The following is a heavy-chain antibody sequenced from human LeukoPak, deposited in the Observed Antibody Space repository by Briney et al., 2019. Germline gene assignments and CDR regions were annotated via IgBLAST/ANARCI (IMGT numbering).Heavy chain of an antibody. Sequence: PSETLSLTCTVSGGSISSYYWSWIRQPAGKGLEWIGRIYTSGSTNYNPSLKSRVTMSVDTSKNQFSLKLSSVTAADTAVYYCARQIGMITVGGVIEAFDYWGQGTLGTVSS. V-gene: IGHV4-4*07. J-gene: IGHJ4*02. CDR3: ARQIGMITVGGVIEAFDY. D-gene: IGHD3-16*02. CDR1: GGSISSYY. CDR2: IYTSGST.